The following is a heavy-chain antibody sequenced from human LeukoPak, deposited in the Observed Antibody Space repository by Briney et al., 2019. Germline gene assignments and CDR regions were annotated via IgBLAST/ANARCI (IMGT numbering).Heavy chain of an antibody. J-gene: IGHJ3*02. Sequence: GGSLRLSCAASGFAFSSYGMYWVRQAPGKGLEWVAVISYDGSERYHADSVRGRFTISRDNSKNTLYLIMNTLRAEDTALYYCAKPHFDWLHDAFDIWGQGTIVTVSS. CDR1: GFAFSSYG. CDR2: ISYDGSER. CDR3: AKPHFDWLHDAFDI. D-gene: IGHD3-9*01. V-gene: IGHV3-30*18.